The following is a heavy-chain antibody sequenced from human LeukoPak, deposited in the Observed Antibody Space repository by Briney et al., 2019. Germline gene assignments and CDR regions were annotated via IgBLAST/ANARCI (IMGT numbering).Heavy chain of an antibody. CDR1: GYTFTSYG. J-gene: IGHJ4*02. CDR2: ISTYYGNT. V-gene: IGHV1-18*01. CDR3: ARVKFGELLLDY. D-gene: IGHD3-10*01. Sequence: ASVKVSCKASGYTFTSYGISWVRQAPGHGLEWMGWISTYYGNTNYAQKLQGRVTITTDTSTSTAYMEMRSLRSDDTAVYYCARVKFGELLLDYWGEGTLVTVSS.